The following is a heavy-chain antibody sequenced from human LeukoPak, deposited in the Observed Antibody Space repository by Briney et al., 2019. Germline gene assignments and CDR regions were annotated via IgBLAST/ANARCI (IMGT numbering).Heavy chain of an antibody. D-gene: IGHD3-16*02. CDR3: ARDPLSFTTSWYDY. CDR2: IKQDGSEK. Sequence: GGSLRLSCAVSGFPFNSYWMSWVRQAPGRGLEWVASIKQDGSEKYYVDSVKGRFTISRDNAKNSLYLQMNSLRAEDTAVYYCARDPLSFTTSWYDYWGQGTLVTVSS. V-gene: IGHV3-7*04. J-gene: IGHJ4*02. CDR1: GFPFNSYW.